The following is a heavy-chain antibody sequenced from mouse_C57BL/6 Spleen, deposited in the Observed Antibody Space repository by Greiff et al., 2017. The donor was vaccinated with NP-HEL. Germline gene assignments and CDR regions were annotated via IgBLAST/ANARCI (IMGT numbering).Heavy chain of an antibody. Sequence: EVKLVESGGGLVKPGGSLKLSCAASGFTFSSYAMSWVRQTPEKRLEWVATISDGGSYTYYPDNVKGRFTISRDNAKNNLYLQMSHLKSEDTAMYYCARERNYDYDSWFAYWGQGTLVTVSA. CDR1: GFTFSSYA. D-gene: IGHD2-4*01. CDR3: ARERNYDYDSWFAY. J-gene: IGHJ3*01. CDR2: ISDGGSYT. V-gene: IGHV5-4*01.